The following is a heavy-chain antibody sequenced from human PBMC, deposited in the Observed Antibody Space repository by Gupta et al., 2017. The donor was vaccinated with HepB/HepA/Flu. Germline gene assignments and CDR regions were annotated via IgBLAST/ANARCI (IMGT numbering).Heavy chain of an antibody. CDR1: GGTFSGYG. V-gene: IGHV1-69*01. CDR3: ARPLYCTGNSCYDAFEM. D-gene: IGHD2-2*01. Sequence: QVQLVQSGAEVKKPGSSVKLSCKASGGTFSGYGISWVRQAPGQGLEWMGEIIPLFSTTNYAQKFQGRVTITADESMSTGYMELSSLRSEDTAVYYCARPLYCTGNSCYDAFEMWGQGTMVAVSS. CDR2: IIPLFSTT. J-gene: IGHJ3*02.